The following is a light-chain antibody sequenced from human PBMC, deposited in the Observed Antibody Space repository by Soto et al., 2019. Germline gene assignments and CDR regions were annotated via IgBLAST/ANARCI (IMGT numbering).Light chain of an antibody. J-gene: IGLJ2*01. V-gene: IGLV2-8*01. CDR2: EVS. CDR3: SSYAGSNNFVV. CDR1: SSDVGAYNY. Sequence: QSALTQPPSASGSPGQSVTISCTGTSSDVGAYNYVSWYQQQPGKAPKLMIYEVSKRPSGVPDRFSGSKSGNTASLSVSGLQAEDEADYYCSSYAGSNNFVVIGGGTKLTVL.